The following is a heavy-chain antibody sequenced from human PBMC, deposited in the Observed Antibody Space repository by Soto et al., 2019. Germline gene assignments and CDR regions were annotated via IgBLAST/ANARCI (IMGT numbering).Heavy chain of an antibody. Sequence: QLQLQESGPGLVKPSETLSLTCTVSGGSISSSSYYWGWIRQPPGKGLEWIGSIYYSGSTYYNPSLKSRVTISVDTSKNQFSLKLSSVTAADTAVYYCARRCGYYGMDVWGQGTTVTVSS. D-gene: IGHD2-21*01. J-gene: IGHJ6*02. CDR2: IYYSGST. CDR3: ARRCGYYGMDV. V-gene: IGHV4-39*01. CDR1: GGSISSSSYY.